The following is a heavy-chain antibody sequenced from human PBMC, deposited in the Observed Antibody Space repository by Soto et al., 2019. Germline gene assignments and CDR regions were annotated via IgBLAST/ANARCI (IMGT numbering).Heavy chain of an antibody. CDR2: INPNSGGT. CDR3: VRTLIAVAGKGQTYYGMEF. J-gene: IGHJ6*02. D-gene: IGHD6-19*01. Sequence: ASVKVSCKASGYTFTGYYMHWVRQAPGQGLEWMGWINPNSGGTNYAQKFQGWVTMTRDTSISTAYMELSRLRSDDTAVYYFVRTLIAVAGKGQTYYGMEFWGQGTTVTVSS. CDR1: GYTFTGYY. V-gene: IGHV1-2*04.